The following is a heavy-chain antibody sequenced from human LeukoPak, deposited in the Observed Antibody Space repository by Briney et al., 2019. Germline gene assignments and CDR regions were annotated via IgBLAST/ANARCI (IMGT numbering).Heavy chain of an antibody. CDR1: GDSITSYY. CDR2: IYYSGST. Sequence: SETLSLTCTVSGDSITSYYWTWIRQPPGKALEWNGYIYYSGSTNYSPSLKSRVTISLDKSKTQFFLKLSSVAAADTAVYYCARLSNYGILTGNSWFDSWGQGTLVTVSS. CDR3: ARLSNYGILTGNSWFDS. D-gene: IGHD3-9*01. J-gene: IGHJ5*01. V-gene: IGHV4-59*08.